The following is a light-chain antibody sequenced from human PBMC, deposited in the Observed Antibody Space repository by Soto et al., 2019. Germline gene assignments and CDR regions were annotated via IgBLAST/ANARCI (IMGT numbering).Light chain of an antibody. CDR2: DVT. Sequence: QSALTQPASVSGSPGQSITISCTGTSSDVGDNNYVSWYQQHPGKAPKLMIYDVTHRPSGISNRFSGSKSGNTASLTISGLQAEDEAVYYCSSYTSSSTLYVFGTGTKLTVL. CDR3: SSYTSSSTLYV. V-gene: IGLV2-14*01. CDR1: SSDVGDNNY. J-gene: IGLJ1*01.